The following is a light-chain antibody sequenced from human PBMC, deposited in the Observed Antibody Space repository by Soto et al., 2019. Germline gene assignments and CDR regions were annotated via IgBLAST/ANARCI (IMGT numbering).Light chain of an antibody. V-gene: IGLV1-40*01. CDR2: GNS. J-gene: IGLJ2*01. CDR3: QADDNSLSGYVL. CDR1: SSNIGAGYD. Sequence: QSVLTQPPSVSGAPGQRVTISCTGGSSNIGAGYDVHWYQQLPGTAPKLLIYGNSNRPSGVPDRFAGSKSGTSASLAITGLQAEDEAGYYCQADDNSLSGYVLFGVGTKLTVL.